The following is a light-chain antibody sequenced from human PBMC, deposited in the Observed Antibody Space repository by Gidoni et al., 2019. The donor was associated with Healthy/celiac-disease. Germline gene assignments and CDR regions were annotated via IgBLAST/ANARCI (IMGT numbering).Light chain of an antibody. CDR1: SSNIGAGYD. CDR3: QSYDSSLSAVV. CDR2: GNS. J-gene: IGLJ2*01. V-gene: IGLV1-40*01. Sequence: QSVLTQPPSVSGAPGPRVTISCTGSSSNIGAGYDVHWYQQLPGTAPKLLIYGNSNRPSGVPDRFSGAKSGTSASLAITGLQAEDEADDYCQSYDSSLSAVVFGGGTKLTVL.